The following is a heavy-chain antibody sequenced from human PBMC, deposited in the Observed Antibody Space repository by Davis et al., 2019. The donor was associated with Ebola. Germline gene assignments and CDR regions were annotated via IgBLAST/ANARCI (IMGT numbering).Heavy chain of an antibody. D-gene: IGHD3-3*01. CDR3: ARDIHVLRFLEWFGGMDV. V-gene: IGHV3-21*04. Sequence: PGGSLRLSCAASGFTFSSYSMNWVRQAPGKGLEWVSSISSSSSYIYYADSVKGRFTISRDNAKNSLYLQMNSLRAEDTAVYYCARDIHVLRFLEWFGGMDVWGQGTTVTVSS. CDR1: GFTFSSYS. CDR2: ISSSSSYI. J-gene: IGHJ6*02.